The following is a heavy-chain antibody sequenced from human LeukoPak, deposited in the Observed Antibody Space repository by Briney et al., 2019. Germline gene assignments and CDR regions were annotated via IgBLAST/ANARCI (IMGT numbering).Heavy chain of an antibody. D-gene: IGHD6-13*01. V-gene: IGHV4-59*01. CDR2: IHYSGNS. Sequence: SETLSLTCTVSGGSISSYYWSWIRQPPGKGLEWIAYIHYSGNSNYNPSLRSRATISEDTSKNQFSLKLSSVIAADTAVYYCARALSITSAGPGYWGQGTLVTVSS. J-gene: IGHJ4*02. CDR3: ARALSITSAGPGY. CDR1: GGSISSYY.